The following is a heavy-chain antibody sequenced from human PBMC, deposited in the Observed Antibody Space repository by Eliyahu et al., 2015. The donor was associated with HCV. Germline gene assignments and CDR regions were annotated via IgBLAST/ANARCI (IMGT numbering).Heavy chain of an antibody. D-gene: IGHD3-22*01. CDR3: ARDSITTIVVVKRRAYSMDV. CDR1: GFTFSTYW. Sequence: EVQLVESGGGLVQPGGSLRLSCAASGFTFSTYWXHWVRQAPGKGLVWVSRINSDGSSTNYADSVKGRFTISRDNAKNTLYLQMNSLRAEDTAVYYCARDSITTIVVVKRRAYSMDVWGQGTTVTASS. J-gene: IGHJ6*02. CDR2: INSDGSST. V-gene: IGHV3-74*01.